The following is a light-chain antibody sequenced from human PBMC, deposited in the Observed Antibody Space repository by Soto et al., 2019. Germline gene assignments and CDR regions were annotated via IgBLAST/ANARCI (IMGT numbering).Light chain of an antibody. CDR2: GAS. J-gene: IGKJ1*01. V-gene: IGKV3-20*01. CDR3: QQYGTSPWT. Sequence: EIVLTQSPATLSLSPWERATLSCRASQSVSSNFLAWYQQKPGQAPRLLIFGASNRATGIPDRFSGSGSETDFTLAISRLEPEDFAVYFCQQYGTSPWTFGQGTKVDI. CDR1: QSVSSNF.